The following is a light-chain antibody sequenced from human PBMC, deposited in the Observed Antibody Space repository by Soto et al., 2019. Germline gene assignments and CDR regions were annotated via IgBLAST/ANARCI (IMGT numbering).Light chain of an antibody. CDR3: QHYNSYSEA. V-gene: IGKV1-5*03. CDR2: KAS. CDR1: QTISSW. J-gene: IGKJ1*01. Sequence: DIQMTQSPSTLSGSVGDRVTITCRASQTISSWLAWYRQKPGKAPKLLIYKASTLKSGVPSRFSGSGSGTEFTLTISSLQPDDVATYYYQHYNSYSEAFGQGTKGNIK.